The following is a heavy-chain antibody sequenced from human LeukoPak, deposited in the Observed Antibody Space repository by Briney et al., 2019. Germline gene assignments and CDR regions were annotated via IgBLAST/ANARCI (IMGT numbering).Heavy chain of an antibody. CDR2: IYSSGYT. D-gene: IGHD1/OR15-1a*01. Sequence: SETLSLTCTVSGGAIRSHYWNWIRQPAGKGLEWIGRIYSSGYTNDNPFLKSRITMSVDMSKNQFSLRLSSVSAADTAVYYCARGEHSVDSWGQGMLVTVSS. V-gene: IGHV4-4*07. CDR1: GGAIRSHY. CDR3: ARGEHSVDS. J-gene: IGHJ4*02.